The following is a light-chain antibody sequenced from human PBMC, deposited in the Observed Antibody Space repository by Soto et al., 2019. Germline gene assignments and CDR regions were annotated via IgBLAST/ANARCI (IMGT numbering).Light chain of an antibody. Sequence: QSVLTQPASVSGSPGQSITISCTGTSSDVGGYNYVCWYQQHPGKAPKLMIYDVSNRPSGVSNRFSGSKSGNTASLTISGLQAEDEADYYCSSYTTSSTSVVFGGGTKLTVL. CDR2: DVS. J-gene: IGLJ2*01. V-gene: IGLV2-14*01. CDR3: SSYTTSSTSVV. CDR1: SSDVGGYNY.